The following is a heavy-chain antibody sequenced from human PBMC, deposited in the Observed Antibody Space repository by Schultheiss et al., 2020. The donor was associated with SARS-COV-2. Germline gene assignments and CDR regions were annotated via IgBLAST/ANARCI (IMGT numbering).Heavy chain of an antibody. Sequence: ASVKVSCKASGYTFTGYYMHWVRQAPGQGLEWMGWINPNSGGTNYPQKFQGRVTMTRDTSISTAYMELSRLRSDDTAVYYCARGDHCSSTSCYKVGYYYYYMDVWGKGTTVTVSS. CDR2: INPNSGGT. J-gene: IGHJ6*03. CDR3: ARGDHCSSTSCYKVGYYYYYMDV. V-gene: IGHV1-2*02. D-gene: IGHD2-2*02. CDR1: GYTFTGYY.